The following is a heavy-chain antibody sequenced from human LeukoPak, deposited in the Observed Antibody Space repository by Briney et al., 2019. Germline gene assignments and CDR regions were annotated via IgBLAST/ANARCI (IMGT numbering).Heavy chain of an antibody. V-gene: IGHV1-18*01. CDR2: ISAYNGNT. CDR3: ARGVYCSSTSCYISGYFY. D-gene: IGHD2-2*02. CDR1: GYTFTSYG. Sequence: ASVKVSCKASGYTFTSYGISWVRQAPGQGLEWMGWISAYNGNTNYAQKLQGRVTMTTDTSTSTAYMELRSLRSDDTTVYYCARGVYCSSTSCYISGYFYWGQGTLVTVSS. J-gene: IGHJ4*02.